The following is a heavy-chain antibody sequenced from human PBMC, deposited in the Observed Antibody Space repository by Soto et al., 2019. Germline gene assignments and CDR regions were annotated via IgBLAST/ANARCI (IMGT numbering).Heavy chain of an antibody. CDR2: ISHDGAFK. CDR1: GFTFSSYG. V-gene: IGHV3-30*18. CDR3: AKDYGATTPYPCSNSHTDF. J-gene: IGHJ4*02. Sequence: QRHLVESGGGVVQPGRSLRLSCAASGFTFSSYGMHWIRQAPGKGLEWVSVISHDGAFKAYADSVEGRFTISSDNSANTRFLEMISLGPSGTAVYDCAKDYGATTPYPCSNSHTDFWGQGARVTVAS. D-gene: IGHD4-17*01.